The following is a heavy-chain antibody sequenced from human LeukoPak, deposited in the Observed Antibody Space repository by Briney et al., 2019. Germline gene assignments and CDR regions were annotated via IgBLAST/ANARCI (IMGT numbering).Heavy chain of an antibody. CDR2: IYHSGST. Sequence: SETLSLTCAVSGGSISSSNWWSWVRQPPGQGLEWIGEIYHSGSTNYNPSLKSRVTISVDKSKNQFSLNLGSVSAADTAVYYCARTLLPAVKGAFDIWGQGTMVTVSS. D-gene: IGHD3-22*01. V-gene: IGHV4-4*02. CDR1: GGSISSSNW. CDR3: ARTLLPAVKGAFDI. J-gene: IGHJ3*02.